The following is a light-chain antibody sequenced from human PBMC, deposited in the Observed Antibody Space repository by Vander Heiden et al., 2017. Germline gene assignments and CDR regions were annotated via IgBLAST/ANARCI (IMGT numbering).Light chain of an antibody. V-gene: IGLV3-21*02. J-gene: IGLJ3*02. Sequence: SYVLTQSPSVSVDPGQTARITCGGNNIGSKSVHWYQQKPGQAPVVIFYDDSDRPSGIPERFSGSNSGNSATLTISKVDAGDEADYYCQVWDSSSDLYWVFGGGTKLTVL. CDR3: QVWDSSSDLYWV. CDR2: DDS. CDR1: NIGSKS.